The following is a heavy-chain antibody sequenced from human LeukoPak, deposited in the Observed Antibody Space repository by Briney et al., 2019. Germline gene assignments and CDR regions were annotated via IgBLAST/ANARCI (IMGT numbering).Heavy chain of an antibody. CDR1: GYTFNTYA. J-gene: IGHJ4*02. Sequence: GASVKVSCKASGYTFNTYAMNWVRQAPGQGPEWMGWINTNTGNPTYAQGFTGRFVFSLDTSVSTAYLQISSPKAEDTAVYYCATSPGIAAPSGYYFDHWGQGTLVTVSS. V-gene: IGHV7-4-1*02. CDR3: ATSPGIAAPSGYYFDH. D-gene: IGHD6-13*01. CDR2: INTNTGNP.